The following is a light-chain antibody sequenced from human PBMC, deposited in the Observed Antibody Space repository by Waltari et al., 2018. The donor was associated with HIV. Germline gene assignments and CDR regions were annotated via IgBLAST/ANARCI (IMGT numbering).Light chain of an antibody. Sequence: DIQMTQSPSSLSASVGDRVTITCRASQSISSYLNWYQHKPGKAPKLLIYAASSLRSGVPSRFSGSGYGTDFTLTISSLQPEDFATYYCQQSYNTPPLFGQGTRLEIK. CDR3: QQSYNTPPL. CDR2: AAS. V-gene: IGKV1-39*01. J-gene: IGKJ5*01. CDR1: QSISSY.